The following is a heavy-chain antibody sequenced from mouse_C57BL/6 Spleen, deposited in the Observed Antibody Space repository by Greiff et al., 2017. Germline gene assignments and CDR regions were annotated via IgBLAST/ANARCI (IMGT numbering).Heavy chain of an antibody. J-gene: IGHJ1*03. D-gene: IGHD1-1*01. CDR2: INPSTGGT. V-gene: IGHV1-42*01. CDR3: ARYHIITTVVDPGYFDV. CDR1: GYSFTGYY. Sequence: EVQLVESGPELVKPGASVKISCKASGYSFTGYYMNWVKQSPEKSLEWIGEINPSTGGTTYNQKFKAKATLTVDKSSSTAYMQLKSLTSEDSAVYYCARYHIITTVVDPGYFDVWGTGTTVTVSS.